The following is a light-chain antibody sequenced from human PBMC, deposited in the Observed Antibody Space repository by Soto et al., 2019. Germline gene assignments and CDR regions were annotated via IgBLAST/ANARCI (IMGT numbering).Light chain of an antibody. Sequence: EIVLTQSPATLSVSPGEGAALSCRTSQSVSSNLAWYQQKPGQPPRLLIFGASTRATGIPARFSGSGSEAEFTLTISSLQSEDFAVYYCQQYSVWPLTFGGGTKVDIK. V-gene: IGKV3D-15*01. CDR2: GAS. CDR3: QQYSVWPLT. CDR1: QSVSSN. J-gene: IGKJ4*01.